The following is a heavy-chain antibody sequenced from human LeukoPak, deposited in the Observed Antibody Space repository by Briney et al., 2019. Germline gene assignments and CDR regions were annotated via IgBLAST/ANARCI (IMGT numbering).Heavy chain of an antibody. Sequence: ASVKVSCKASGGTFSSYAISWVRQAPGQGLEWMGGIIPIFGTANYAQKFQGRVTITADKSTSTAYMELSSLRSEDTAVYYCARGDVDTAMVTGPDYWGQGTLVTVSS. V-gene: IGHV1-69*06. CDR3: ARGDVDTAMVTGPDY. CDR1: GGTFSSYA. D-gene: IGHD5-18*01. CDR2: IIPIFGTA. J-gene: IGHJ4*02.